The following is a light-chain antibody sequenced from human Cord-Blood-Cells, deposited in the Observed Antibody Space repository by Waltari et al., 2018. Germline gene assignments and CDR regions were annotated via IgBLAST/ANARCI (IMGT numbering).Light chain of an antibody. CDR1: SSDVGSYNL. CDR3: CSYAGSSTWV. J-gene: IGLJ3*02. CDR2: EGS. V-gene: IGLV2-23*01. Sequence: QSALTQPASVSGSPGQSITISCTGTSSDVGSYNLVSWYQQHPGKAPKLMIYEGSKRPSGVSNRFSGPTSGNTASLTISGLQAEDEADYYCCSYAGSSTWVFGGGTKLTVL.